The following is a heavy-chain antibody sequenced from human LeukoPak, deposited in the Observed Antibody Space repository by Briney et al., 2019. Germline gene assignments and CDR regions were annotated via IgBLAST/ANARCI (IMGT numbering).Heavy chain of an antibody. CDR2: IFYSGNT. CDR1: GGSLSSYY. D-gene: IGHD6-6*01. Sequence: PSETLSLTCTVSGGSLSSYYWSWLRQPPGKGLEWIGYIFYSGNTNYNPSLQSRVTISVDTSKNQFSLKLSSVTAADTAVYYCARERSIAAPFDPWGQGTLVTVSS. CDR3: ARERSIAAPFDP. J-gene: IGHJ5*02. V-gene: IGHV4-59*01.